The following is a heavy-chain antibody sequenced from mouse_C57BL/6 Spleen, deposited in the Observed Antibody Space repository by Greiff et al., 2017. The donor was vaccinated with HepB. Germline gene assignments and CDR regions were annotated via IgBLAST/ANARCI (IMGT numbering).Heavy chain of an antibody. V-gene: IGHV1-69*01. CDR2: IDPSDSYT. J-gene: IGHJ3*01. D-gene: IGHD1-1*01. Sequence: QVQLQQPGAELVVPGASAKLSCKASGYTFTSYWMHWVKQRPGQGLEWIGEIDPSDSYTNYNQKFKGKSTLTVDKSSSTAYMQLSSLTSEDSAVYYCARWGITTVVAEGAFAYWGQGTLVTVSA. CDR1: GYTFTSYW. CDR3: ARWGITTVVAEGAFAY.